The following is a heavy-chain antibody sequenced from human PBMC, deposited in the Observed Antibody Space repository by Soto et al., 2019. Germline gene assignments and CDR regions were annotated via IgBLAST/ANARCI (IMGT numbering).Heavy chain of an antibody. CDR3: ARQGYWNYAYFDY. V-gene: IGHV3-48*01. Sequence: GGSLRLSYAASGFTFSSYSMNWVRQAPGKGLEWVSYISSSSSTIYYADSVKGRFTISRDNAKNSLYLQMNSLRAEDTAVYYCARQGYWNYAYFDYWGQGTLVTVSS. CDR1: GFTFSSYS. CDR2: ISSSSSTI. D-gene: IGHD1-7*01. J-gene: IGHJ4*02.